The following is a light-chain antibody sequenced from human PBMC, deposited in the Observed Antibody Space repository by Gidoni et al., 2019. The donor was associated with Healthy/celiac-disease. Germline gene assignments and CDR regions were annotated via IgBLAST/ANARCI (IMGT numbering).Light chain of an antibody. CDR3: QAWDSSLVV. Sequence: SYELTQPPSVSVSPGQTASITCSGDKLGDKYACWYQQKPGQSPVLVIYQDSKRPSGIPERFSGSNSGNTATLTIRGTQAMAEADYYCQAWDSSLVVFGGGTKLTVL. CDR2: QDS. CDR1: KLGDKY. J-gene: IGLJ2*01. V-gene: IGLV3-1*01.